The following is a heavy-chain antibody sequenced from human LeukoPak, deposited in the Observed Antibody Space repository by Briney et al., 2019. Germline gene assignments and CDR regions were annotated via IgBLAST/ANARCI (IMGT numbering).Heavy chain of an antibody. D-gene: IGHD2-2*01. V-gene: IGHV3-7*04. CDR1: GFSFSNYW. J-gene: IGHJ4*02. CDR3: ARGRGYCGSTICHWYYFDS. Sequence: GGSLRLSCAASGFSFSNYWMSWVRQAPGKGLEWVANIKQDESEKYYVDSVKGRFTISRDNARNSLYVQMNSLRAEDTAVYYCARGRGYCGSTICHWYYFDSWGQGSLVTVSS. CDR2: IKQDESEK.